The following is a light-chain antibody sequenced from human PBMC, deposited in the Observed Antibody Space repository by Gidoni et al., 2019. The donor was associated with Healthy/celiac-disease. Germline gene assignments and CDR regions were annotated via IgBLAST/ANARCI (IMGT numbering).Light chain of an antibody. V-gene: IGKV3-20*01. CDR2: GAS. Sequence: EIVLTQSPGTLSLSPGERATLSCRASQSVSSSYLAWYQQKPGQAPRLLNYGASSRATGIPDRFSGSGSGTDFTRTISRMEPEDFAVYYWQQYGSSPLTFGGGTKVEIK. CDR3: QQYGSSPLT. CDR1: QSVSSSY. J-gene: IGKJ4*01.